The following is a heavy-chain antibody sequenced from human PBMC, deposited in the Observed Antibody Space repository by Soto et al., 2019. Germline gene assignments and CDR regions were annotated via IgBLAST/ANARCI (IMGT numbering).Heavy chain of an antibody. J-gene: IGHJ5*02. CDR2: IYYSGRT. Sequence: PSETLSLTGAVSGYPISSSTSWGWIRQPPGKGLEWIGHIYYSGRTYYNPSLKSRVTMSVDTSKNQFSLKLSSVTAVDTAVYYCARKGEEGWFDPWGQGTLVTVSS. D-gene: IGHD2-21*01. CDR1: GYPISSSTS. V-gene: IGHV4-28*01. CDR3: ARKGEEGWFDP.